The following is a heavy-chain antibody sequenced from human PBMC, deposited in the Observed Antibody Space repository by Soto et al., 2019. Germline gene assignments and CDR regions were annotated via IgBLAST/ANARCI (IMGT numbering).Heavy chain of an antibody. D-gene: IGHD5-18*01. V-gene: IGHV1-2*04. CDR3: ARDVTAMVRGYYYYGMDV. Sequence: QVQLVQSGAEVKKPGASVKVSCKASGYTFTGYYMHWVRQAPGQGLEWMGWINPNSGGTNYAQKFQGWVTMTRDTSISTAYMELSRLRSGDTAVYYCARDVTAMVRGYYYYGMDVWGQGTTVTVSS. CDR1: GYTFTGYY. J-gene: IGHJ6*02. CDR2: INPNSGGT.